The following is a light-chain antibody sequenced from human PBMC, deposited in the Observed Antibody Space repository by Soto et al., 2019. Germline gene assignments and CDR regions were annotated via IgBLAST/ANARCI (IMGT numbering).Light chain of an antibody. CDR3: QKYNSAHLT. CDR1: QGIAPY. V-gene: IGKV1-27*01. CDR2: ATS. J-gene: IGKJ4*01. Sequence: DVQMTQSPSSLSASVGDRVTITCRASQGIAPYLAWFQQKPGKVPKLLIYATSTLQSGVPSRFSGSGSGTDFTLTISSRQPEDVATYYCQKYNSAHLTFGGGTKVEIK.